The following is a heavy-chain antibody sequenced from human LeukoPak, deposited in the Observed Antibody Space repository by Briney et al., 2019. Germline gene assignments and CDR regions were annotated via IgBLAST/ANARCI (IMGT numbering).Heavy chain of an antibody. CDR1: GYTFTSYY. V-gene: IGHV1-46*01. J-gene: IGHJ6*03. CDR3: ARDLTSRYMDV. CDR2: INLSVGST. Sequence: ASVKVSCKASGYTFTSYYMHWVRQAPGQGLEWMGIINLSVGSTSYAQKFQGRVTMTRDMSTNTVYMELSSLRSEDTAVYYCARDLTSRYMDVWGKGTTVTVSS.